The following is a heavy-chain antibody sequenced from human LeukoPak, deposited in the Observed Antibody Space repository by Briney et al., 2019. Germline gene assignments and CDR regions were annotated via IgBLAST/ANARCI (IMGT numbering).Heavy chain of an antibody. CDR3: ARGRPKYYDFCSGYYFSVAFDY. Sequence: PSETLSLTCAVYGGSFSGYYWSWIRQPPGKGLEWIGEINHSGSTNYNPSLKSRVTISVDTSKNQFSLKLSSVTAADTAVYYCARGRPKYYDFCSGYYFSVAFDYWGQGTLVTVSS. J-gene: IGHJ4*02. CDR2: INHSGST. D-gene: IGHD3-3*01. V-gene: IGHV4-34*01. CDR1: GGSFSGYY.